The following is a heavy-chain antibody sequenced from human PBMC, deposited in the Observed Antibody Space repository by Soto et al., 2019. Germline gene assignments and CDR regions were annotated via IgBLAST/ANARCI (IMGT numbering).Heavy chain of an antibody. CDR3: ARRGMATAFDY. Sequence: SESLSLTCTVSGGSISSYYWSWIRQPPGKGLEWIGYIYYSGSTNYSPSLKSRVTISVDTSKNQFSLKLSSVTAADTAVYYCARRGMATAFDYWGQGTLVTVSS. J-gene: IGHJ4*02. CDR1: GGSISSYY. V-gene: IGHV4-59*08. D-gene: IGHD5-12*01. CDR2: IYYSGST.